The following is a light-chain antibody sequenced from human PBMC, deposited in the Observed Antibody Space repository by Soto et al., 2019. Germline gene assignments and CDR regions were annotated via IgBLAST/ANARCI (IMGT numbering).Light chain of an antibody. CDR1: SSDVGTYDD. V-gene: IGLV2-14*01. CDR3: SSYTTSSTYV. Sequence: QSVLTQPASVSASPGQSITISCTGTSSDVGTYDDVSWYRQHPGKALKLLIYEVTNRPSGVSNRFSGSKSGNTASLTISGLQAEDEADYYCSSYTTSSTYVFGSGTKVTVL. CDR2: EVT. J-gene: IGLJ1*01.